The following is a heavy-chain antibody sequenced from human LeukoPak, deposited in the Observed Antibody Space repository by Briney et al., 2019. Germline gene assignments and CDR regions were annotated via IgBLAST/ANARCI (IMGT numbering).Heavy chain of an antibody. CDR2: INPNSGGT. D-gene: IGHD5-24*01. Sequence: ASVKVSCKASGYTFTGYYMHWVRQAPGQGLEWMGWINPNSGGTNYAQKFQGRVTMTRDTSISTAYMELSRLRSDDTAVYYCARGSCRGWLQADFDYWGQGTLVTVSS. V-gene: IGHV1-2*02. CDR1: GYTFTGYY. CDR3: ARGSCRGWLQADFDY. J-gene: IGHJ4*02.